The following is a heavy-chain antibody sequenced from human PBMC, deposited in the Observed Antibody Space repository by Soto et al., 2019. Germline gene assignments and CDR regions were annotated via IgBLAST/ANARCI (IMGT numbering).Heavy chain of an antibody. V-gene: IGHV4-39*02. J-gene: IGHJ4*02. Sequence: SSETLSLTCTVSGGSISSSSYYWGWIRQPPGKRLEWIGTIYYSGSTYYNPSLKSRVTISVDTSKNQFSLKLSSVTAADTAVYYCVRDWSSNANSVNDYWGQGTLVTVSS. D-gene: IGHD2-8*01. CDR2: IYYSGST. CDR1: GGSISSSSYY. CDR3: VRDWSSNANSVNDY.